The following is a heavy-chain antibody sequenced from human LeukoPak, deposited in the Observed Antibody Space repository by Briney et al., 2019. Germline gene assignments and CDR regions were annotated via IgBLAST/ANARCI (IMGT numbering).Heavy chain of an antibody. Sequence: GESLKIPCKGSGYSFTSNWISWVRQMPGKGLEWMGRIAPSDSYTNYSPSFQGHVTISADKSISTAYLQWSSLKASDTAMYYCARQPEGTWFDPWGQGTLVTVSS. V-gene: IGHV5-10-1*01. CDR3: ARQPEGTWFDP. D-gene: IGHD1-1*01. J-gene: IGHJ5*02. CDR1: GYSFTSNW. CDR2: IAPSDSYT.